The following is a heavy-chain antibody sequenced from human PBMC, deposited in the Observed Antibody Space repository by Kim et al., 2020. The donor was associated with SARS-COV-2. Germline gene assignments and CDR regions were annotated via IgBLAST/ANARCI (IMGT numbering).Heavy chain of an antibody. J-gene: IGHJ6*03. CDR2: IYHSGST. Sequence: SETLSLTCAVSGGSISSSNWWSWVRQPPGKGLEWIGEIYHSGSTNYNPSLKSRVTISVDKSKNQFSLKLSSVTAADTAVYYCARDLPYYYGSGSYPLSYYYYYTDVWGKGTTVTVS. CDR1: GGSISSSNW. CDR3: ARDLPYYYGSGSYPLSYYYYYTDV. D-gene: IGHD3-10*01. V-gene: IGHV4-4*02.